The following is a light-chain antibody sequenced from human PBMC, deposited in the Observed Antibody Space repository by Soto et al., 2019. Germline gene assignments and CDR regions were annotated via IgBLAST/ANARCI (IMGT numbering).Light chain of an antibody. CDR2: ATS. V-gene: IGKV1-17*02. J-gene: IGKJ1*01. CDR1: QNIDNY. CDR3: QQYNSLWT. Sequence: DIQMTQSPSSLSASLGDRVTITCRASQNIDNYLNWYQQKPGKAPKLLIYATSTLQSGVPSRFSGSGSGTEFTLTISNLQPDDFATYYCQQYNSLWTFGQGTKVDIK.